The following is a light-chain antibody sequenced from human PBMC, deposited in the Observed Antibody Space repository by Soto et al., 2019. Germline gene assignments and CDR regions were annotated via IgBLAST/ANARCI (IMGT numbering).Light chain of an antibody. J-gene: IGLJ1*01. V-gene: IGLV2-23*02. CDR3: CSSGGSPTYV. Sequence: QSALTQPASVSGSPGQSITISCTGTSSNVGSYKLVSWYQQYPGKAPKLMIFEVNKRPSGVSNRFSGSKSGNTASLTISGLKVEDEADYYCCSSGGSPTYVFGTGTKLNVL. CDR1: SSNVGSYKL. CDR2: EVN.